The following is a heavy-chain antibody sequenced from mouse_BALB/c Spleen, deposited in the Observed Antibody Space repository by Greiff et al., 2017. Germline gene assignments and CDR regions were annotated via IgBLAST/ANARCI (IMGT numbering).Heavy chain of an antibody. CDR2: ISSGGST. CDR1: GFTFSSYA. CDR3: ARDPDGYYAWFAY. V-gene: IGHV5-6-5*01. Sequence: EVKLMESGGGLVKPGGSLKLSCAASGFTFSSYAMSWVRQTPEKRLEWVASISSGGSTYYPDSVKGRFTISRDNARNILYLQMSSLRSEDTAMYYCARDPDGYYAWFAYWGQGTLVTVSA. J-gene: IGHJ3*01. D-gene: IGHD2-3*01.